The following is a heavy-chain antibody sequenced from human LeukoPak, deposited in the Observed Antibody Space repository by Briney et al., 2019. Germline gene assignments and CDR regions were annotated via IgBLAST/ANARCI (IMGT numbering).Heavy chain of an antibody. CDR1: GGTFSSYA. V-gene: IGHV1-69*06. CDR3: ARVGVILRFLEWSFFDY. J-gene: IGHJ4*02. D-gene: IGHD3-3*01. Sequence: SVKVSCKASGGTFSSYAISWVRQAPGQGLEWTGGIIPIFGTANYAQKLQGRVTITADKSTSTAYMELSSLRSEDTAVYYCARVGVILRFLEWSFFDYWGQGTLVTVSS. CDR2: IIPIFGTA.